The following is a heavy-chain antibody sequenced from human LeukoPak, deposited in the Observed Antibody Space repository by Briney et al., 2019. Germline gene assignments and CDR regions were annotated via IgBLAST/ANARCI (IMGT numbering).Heavy chain of an antibody. CDR3: ARHGGGYCRTTSCYLFDP. D-gene: IGHD2-2*01. CDR1: GYIFTTYW. Sequence: GESLKISCKASGYIFTTYWIGWVRRMPGKGLEWMGIIYPGDSDTKYSPSFQGQVTISADKSISTAYLQWSSLKASDTAMYYCARHGGGYCRTTSCYLFDPWGQGTLVTVSS. V-gene: IGHV5-51*01. J-gene: IGHJ5*02. CDR2: IYPGDSDT.